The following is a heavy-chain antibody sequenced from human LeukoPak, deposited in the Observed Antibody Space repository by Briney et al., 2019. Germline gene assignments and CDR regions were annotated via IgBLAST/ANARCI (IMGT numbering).Heavy chain of an antibody. Sequence: GGSLRLSCTASGFTFSSYNMNWVRQAPGKGLERVSYISSSSSTIYYADSVKGRFTISRDNAKNTLYLQMNSLRAEDTAVYYCAKDHLRDTWIQLWSWGQGTLVTVSS. J-gene: IGHJ5*02. CDR2: ISSSSSTI. V-gene: IGHV3-48*01. CDR3: AKDHLRDTWIQLWS. CDR1: GFTFSSYN. D-gene: IGHD5-18*01.